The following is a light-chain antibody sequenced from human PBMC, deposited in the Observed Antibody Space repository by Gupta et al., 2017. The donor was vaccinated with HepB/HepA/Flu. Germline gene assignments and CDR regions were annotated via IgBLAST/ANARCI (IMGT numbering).Light chain of an antibody. CDR3: SSYRTSTTLGV. J-gene: IGLJ1*01. Sequence: QSTPTQPASVSGSPRQSIPISCTGPSIDVGNYDFVSWYQQYPGKAPKLIIYDVSNRPSGVSNRFSGSKSGNTASLTISGLQAEDEADYYCSSYRTSTTLGVFGTGTKVTVL. CDR2: DVS. CDR1: SIDVGNYDF. V-gene: IGLV2-14*01.